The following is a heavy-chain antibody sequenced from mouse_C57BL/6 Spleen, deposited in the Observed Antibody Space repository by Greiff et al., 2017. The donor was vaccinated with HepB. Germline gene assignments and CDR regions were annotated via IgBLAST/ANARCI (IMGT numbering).Heavy chain of an antibody. CDR3: TISEEGFAY. J-gene: IGHJ3*01. CDR2: IDPETGGT. Sequence: VKVVESGAELVRPGASVTLSCKASGYTFTDYEMHWVKQTPVHGLEWIGAIDPETGGTAYNQKFKGKAILTADKSSSTAYMELRSLTSEDSAVYYCTISEEGFAYWGQGTLVTVSA. V-gene: IGHV1-15*01. CDR1: GYTFTDYE.